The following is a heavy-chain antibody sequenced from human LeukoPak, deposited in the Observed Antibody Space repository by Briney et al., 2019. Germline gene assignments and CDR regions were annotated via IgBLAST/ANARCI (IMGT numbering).Heavy chain of an antibody. D-gene: IGHD1-26*01. CDR2: IWYDGSNK. CDR1: GFTFSSYG. CDR3: ARDTRQPLYYYYGMDV. J-gene: IGHJ6*02. Sequence: GGSLRLSCAASGFTFSSYGMHWVRQAPGEGLEWVAVIWYDGSNKYYADSVKGRFTISRDNSKNTLYLQMNSLRAEDTAVYYCARDTRQPLYYYYGMDVWGQGTTVTVSS. V-gene: IGHV3-33*01.